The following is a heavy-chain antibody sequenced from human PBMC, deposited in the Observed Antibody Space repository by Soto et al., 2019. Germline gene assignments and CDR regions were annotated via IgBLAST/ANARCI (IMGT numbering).Heavy chain of an antibody. CDR3: ARGGAYIYGPQYD. J-gene: IGHJ4*02. CDR1: GFSFSGYW. Sequence: EVQLVESGGVLVQPGGSLRLSCATSGFSFSGYWIHWVRQAPGKGLVWVSHINGDGSSTNYADSVKGRFTISRDYAKNTLYLQMNSLRVEDTAVYYCARGGAYIYGPQYDWGQGTLVTVSS. CDR2: INGDGSST. V-gene: IGHV3-74*01. D-gene: IGHD5-18*01.